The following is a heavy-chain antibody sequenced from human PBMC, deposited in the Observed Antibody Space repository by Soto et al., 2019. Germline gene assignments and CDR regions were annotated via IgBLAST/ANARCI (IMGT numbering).Heavy chain of an antibody. J-gene: IGHJ2*01. V-gene: IGHV4-30-2*01. Sequence: QLQLQESGSGLVKPSQTLSLTCAVSGGSISSGGYSWSWIRQPPGKGLEWIGYIYHSGSTYYNPSLQSRVTISVDRSQNQFSLKLSSVTAADTAVYYCAREPVAGIVGYFDLWGRGTLVTVSS. CDR3: AREPVAGIVGYFDL. D-gene: IGHD1-26*01. CDR1: GGSISSGGYS. CDR2: IYHSGST.